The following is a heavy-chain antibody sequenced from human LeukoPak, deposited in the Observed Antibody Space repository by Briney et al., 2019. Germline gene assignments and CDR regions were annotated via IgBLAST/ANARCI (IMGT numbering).Heavy chain of an antibody. CDR1: GFTFSSYS. Sequence: GGSLRLSCAASGFTFSSYSMNWVRQAPGKGLEWVSYISSSSSTIYYADSVKGRFTISRDNSKNTLYLQMNSLRAEDTAVYYCAKAGRITMIVVGYFDYWGQGTLVTVSS. CDR2: ISSSSSTI. J-gene: IGHJ4*02. D-gene: IGHD3-22*01. V-gene: IGHV3-48*01. CDR3: AKAGRITMIVVGYFDY.